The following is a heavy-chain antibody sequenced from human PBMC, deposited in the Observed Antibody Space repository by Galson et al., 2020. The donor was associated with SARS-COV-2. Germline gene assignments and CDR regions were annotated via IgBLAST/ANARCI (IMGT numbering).Heavy chain of an antibody. V-gene: IGHV3-74*01. CDR3: ARDNVEMATIIFDY. J-gene: IGHJ4*02. Sequence: GESLKISCAASGFTFSSYWMHWVRQAPGKGLVWVSRINSDGSSTSYADSVKGRFTISRDNAKNTLYLQMNSLRAEDTAVYYCARDNVEMATIIFDYWGQGTLVTVSS. CDR1: GFTFSSYW. D-gene: IGHD5-12*01. CDR2: INSDGSST.